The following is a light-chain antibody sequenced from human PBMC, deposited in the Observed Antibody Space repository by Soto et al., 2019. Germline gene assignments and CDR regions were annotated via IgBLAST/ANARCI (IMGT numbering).Light chain of an antibody. J-gene: IGKJ1*01. CDR3: QQYYSYPRT. Sequence: AIRMTQSPSSFSASTGDRVTITCRASQGISSYLAWYQQKPGKAPKLLIYAASTLQSGVPSRFSGSGSGTDFTLTISCLKSEDFPTYYCQQYYSYPRTLGQGTKVDIK. CDR2: AAS. V-gene: IGKV1-8*01. CDR1: QGISSY.